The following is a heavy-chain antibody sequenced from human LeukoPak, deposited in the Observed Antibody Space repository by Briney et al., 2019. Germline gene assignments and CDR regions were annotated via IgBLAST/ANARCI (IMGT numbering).Heavy chain of an antibody. CDR2: INPNSGGT. Sequence: ASVKVSCKASGYTFTGYYMHWVRQAPGQGLEWMGWINPNSGGTNYAQKFQGWVTMTRDTSISTAYMELRSLRSDDTAVYYCARLIHRGYSSSWYVDYWGQGTLVTVSS. V-gene: IGHV1-2*04. J-gene: IGHJ4*02. CDR3: ARLIHRGYSSSWYVDY. D-gene: IGHD6-13*01. CDR1: GYTFTGYY.